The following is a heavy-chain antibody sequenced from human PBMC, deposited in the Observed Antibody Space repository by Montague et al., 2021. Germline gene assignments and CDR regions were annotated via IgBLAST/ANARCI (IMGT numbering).Heavy chain of an antibody. CDR3: ASETTTDGFDI. Sequence: SETLSLTCTVSGGSISNYYWTWIRQPPGKGLEWIGFISYSGRTNFNPSLKSRVTISLDTSKNQFSLNLNSVTAADTAVYYCASETTTDGFDIWGQGTMVTVSS. V-gene: IGHV4-59*13. D-gene: IGHD4-11*01. J-gene: IGHJ3*02. CDR2: ISYSGRT. CDR1: GGSISNYY.